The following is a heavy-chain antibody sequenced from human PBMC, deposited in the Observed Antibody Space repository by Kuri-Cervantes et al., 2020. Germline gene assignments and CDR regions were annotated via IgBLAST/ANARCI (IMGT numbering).Heavy chain of an antibody. CDR2: IIPIFGTA. CDR1: GGTFSSYA. Sequence: SVKVSCKASGGTFSSYAISWVRQAPGQGLEWMGGIIPIFGTANYAQKFQGRVTITTDESTSTAYMELSSLRSEDTAVYHCAMNRGGDYYYYYMDVWGKGTTVTVSS. D-gene: IGHD1/OR15-1a*01. V-gene: IGHV1-69*05. J-gene: IGHJ6*03. CDR3: AMNRGGDYYYYYMDV.